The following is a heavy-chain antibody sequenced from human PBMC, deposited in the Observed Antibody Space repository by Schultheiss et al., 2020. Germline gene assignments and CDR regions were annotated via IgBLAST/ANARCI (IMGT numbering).Heavy chain of an antibody. J-gene: IGHJ4*02. D-gene: IGHD2-21*01. CDR1: GGSISSSSYY. CDR2: IYYSGST. CDR3: ARVVFLSYFDY. V-gene: IGHV4-39*07. Sequence: SETLSLTCTVSGGSISSSSYYWGWIRQPPGKGLEWIGSIYYSGSTYYNPSLKSRVTISVDTSKNQFSLKLSSVTAADTAVYYCARVVFLSYFDYWGQGTLVTVSS.